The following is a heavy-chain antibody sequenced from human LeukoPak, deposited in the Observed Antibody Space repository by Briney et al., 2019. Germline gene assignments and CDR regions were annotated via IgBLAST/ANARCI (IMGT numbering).Heavy chain of an antibody. CDR1: GYTFTDYY. CDR3: TRGRPVSNSGSLEGH. V-gene: IGHV1-2*02. Sequence: ASVKVSCKTYGYTFTDYYMHWVRQAPGQGLEWMAWINPNSGTTNYAQRFQGRVTVTRDTSISTAYMELSRLISDDTAVYYCTRGRPVSNSGSLEGHWGQGTLVTVSS. CDR2: INPNSGTT. J-gene: IGHJ4*02. D-gene: IGHD2-2*01.